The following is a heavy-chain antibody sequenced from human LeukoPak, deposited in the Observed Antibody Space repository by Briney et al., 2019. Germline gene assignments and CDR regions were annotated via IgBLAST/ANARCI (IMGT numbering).Heavy chain of an antibody. CDR1: GFTFRSYA. Sequence: GGSLRLSCAASGFTFRSYAIYWVRQAPGKGLEWVSGISGCGGDTYFADSVKGRFTISRDHSKNTVFLQMDSLRVEDTAVYYCAKTTAGYSSGRYPGWPIDYWGQGTLVAVSS. CDR2: ISGCGGDT. CDR3: AKTTAGYSSGRYPGWPIDY. V-gene: IGHV3-23*01. D-gene: IGHD6-19*01. J-gene: IGHJ4*02.